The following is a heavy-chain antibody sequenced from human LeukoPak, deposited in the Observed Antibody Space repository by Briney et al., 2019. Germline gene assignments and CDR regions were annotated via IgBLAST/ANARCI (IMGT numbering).Heavy chain of an antibody. Sequence: ASVKVSCKASGYTFTTYGLSWVRQAPGQGLEWMGWINTNTGNPTYAQGFTGRFIFSLDTSLSTAFLQITSLKAEDTAVYYCARDAGIEAYMDVWGKGTTVTVSS. D-gene: IGHD2-15*01. CDR3: ARDAGIEAYMDV. J-gene: IGHJ6*03. CDR2: INTNTGNP. CDR1: GYTFTTYG. V-gene: IGHV7-4-1*02.